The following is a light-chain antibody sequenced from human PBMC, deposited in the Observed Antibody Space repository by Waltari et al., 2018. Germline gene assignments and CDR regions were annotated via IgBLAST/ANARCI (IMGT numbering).Light chain of an antibody. CDR3: QQYNNWRT. Sequence: EVLMTQSPATLSVSPGERATLSCRASQSISNNLAWYQQKPGQAPRLLIYGASTRDTGVPARFSGSGSGTEFTLTISSLQSEDFAVYYCQQYNNWRTFGQGTKLESK. J-gene: IGKJ2*01. CDR2: GAS. CDR1: QSISNN. V-gene: IGKV3-15*01.